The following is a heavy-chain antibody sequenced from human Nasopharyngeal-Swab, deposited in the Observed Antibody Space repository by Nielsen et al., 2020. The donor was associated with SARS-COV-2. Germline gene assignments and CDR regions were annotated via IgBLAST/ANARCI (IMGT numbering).Heavy chain of an antibody. V-gene: IGHV4-4*07. CDR1: GGSISSYY. Sequence: SETLSLTCTVPGGSISSYYWSWIRQPAGKGLEWIGRIYTSGSTNYNPSLKSRVTMSVDTSKNQFSLKLSSVTAADTAVYYCARESLHYYGSGSYYNVLDYWGQGTLVTVSS. J-gene: IGHJ4*02. CDR2: IYTSGST. CDR3: ARESLHYYGSGSYYNVLDY. D-gene: IGHD3-10*01.